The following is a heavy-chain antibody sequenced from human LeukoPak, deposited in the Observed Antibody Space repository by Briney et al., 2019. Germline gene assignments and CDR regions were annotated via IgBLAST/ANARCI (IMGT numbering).Heavy chain of an antibody. D-gene: IGHD6-19*01. CDR2: IYTSGTT. CDR3: AREGPYSSAWYYFDY. Sequence: PSETLSLTCTVSGGSMSSYYWSWIRQPAGKGLEWIGRIYTSGTTNYNPSLKSRVTMSVYTSKNQFSLKLSSVTAADTAVYYCAREGPYSSAWYYFDYWGQGTLVTVSS. J-gene: IGHJ4*02. V-gene: IGHV4-4*07. CDR1: GGSMSSYY.